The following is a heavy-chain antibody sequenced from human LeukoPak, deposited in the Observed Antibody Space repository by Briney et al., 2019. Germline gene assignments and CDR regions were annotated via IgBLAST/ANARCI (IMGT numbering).Heavy chain of an antibody. CDR2: MNPNSGNT. CDR1: GYTFTSYD. CDR3: ARRIVGATGYYFDY. V-gene: IGHV1-8*01. J-gene: IGHJ4*02. Sequence: ASVKVSCKASGYTFTSYDINWVRQATGQGLEWMGWMNPNSGNTGYAQKFQGRVTITTDESTSTAYMELSSLRSEDTAVYYCARRIVGATGYYFDYWGQGTLVTVSS. D-gene: IGHD1-26*01.